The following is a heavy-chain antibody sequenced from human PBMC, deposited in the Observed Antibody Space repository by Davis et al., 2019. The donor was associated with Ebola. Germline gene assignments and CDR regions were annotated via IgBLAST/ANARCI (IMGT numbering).Heavy chain of an antibody. CDR3: ATGRGYSYGYGLHYYYGMDV. V-gene: IGHV4-30-4*01. Sequence: SETLSLTCTVSGGSISSGDYYWSWIRQPPGKGLEWIGYIYYSGSTYYNPSLKSRVTISVDTSKNQFSLKLSSVTAADTAVYYCATGRGYSYGYGLHYYYGMDVWGQGTTVTVSS. CDR1: GGSISSGDYY. D-gene: IGHD5-18*01. J-gene: IGHJ6*02. CDR2: IYYSGST.